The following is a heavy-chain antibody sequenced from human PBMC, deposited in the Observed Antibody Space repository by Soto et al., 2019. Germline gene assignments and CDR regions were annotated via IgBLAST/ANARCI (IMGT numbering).Heavy chain of an antibody. V-gene: IGHV4-59*01. D-gene: IGHD6-19*01. CDR1: GGYINNYY. CDR3: ARGRQWLDY. CDR2: IYYTGPT. J-gene: IGHJ4*02. Sequence: QVQLQESGPGLVKPSETVSLNCTVSGGYINNYYWTWIRQPPGKGLEWNAYIYYTGPTSYNPSPKSRVTRSVDTSKNQFSLKFSSVTAADTAVYYCARGRQWLDYWGQGTLVTVSS.